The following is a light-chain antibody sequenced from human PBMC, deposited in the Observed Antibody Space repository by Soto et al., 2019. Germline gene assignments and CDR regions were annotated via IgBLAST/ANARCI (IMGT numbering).Light chain of an antibody. J-gene: IGKJ2*01. CDR3: QQYHNWPPIT. V-gene: IGKV3-15*01. Sequence: EIVMTQSPATLSVSPGERATLSCRASQSVSSNLAWYQQKAGQAPRLLIYSASTRATGIPARFSGSGSGTEFTLTISSLQSEDFAVYYRQQYHNWPPITFGQGTKLEIK. CDR1: QSVSSN. CDR2: SAS.